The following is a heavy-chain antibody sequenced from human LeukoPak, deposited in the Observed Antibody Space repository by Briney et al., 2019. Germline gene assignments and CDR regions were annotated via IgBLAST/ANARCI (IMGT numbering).Heavy chain of an antibody. CDR3: ASGEVFGDLFDVY. Sequence: SGGSLRLSCAASGFTFSSYSMNWVRQAPGKGLEWVSYISISGSTIYYADSVKGRFTISRDNARNSLHLQMNSLRAEDTALYYCASGEVFGDLFDVYWGQGTLVTVSS. D-gene: IGHD3-10*02. CDR2: ISISGSTI. CDR1: GFTFSSYS. V-gene: IGHV3-48*04. J-gene: IGHJ4*02.